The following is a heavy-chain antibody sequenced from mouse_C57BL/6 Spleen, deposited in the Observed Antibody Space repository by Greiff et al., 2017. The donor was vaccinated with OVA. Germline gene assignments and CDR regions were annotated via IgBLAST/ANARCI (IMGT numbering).Heavy chain of an antibody. J-gene: IGHJ1*03. CDR1: GFNFKDYY. V-gene: IGHV14-1*01. Sequence: EVQLQQSGAELVRPGASVKLSCTASGFNFKDYYMLWVKQRPEQGLEWIGRLDPEDGDTEYAPKFQGKATLTADTTSNTAYLQLSSLTSEDTAVYYCTTFGPHGYFDVWGTGTTVTVSA. CDR2: LDPEDGDT. CDR3: TTFGPHGYFDV. D-gene: IGHD6-1*01.